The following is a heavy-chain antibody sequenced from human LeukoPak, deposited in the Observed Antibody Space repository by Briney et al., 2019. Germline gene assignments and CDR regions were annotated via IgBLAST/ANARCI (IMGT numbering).Heavy chain of an antibody. CDR2: INHSGST. V-gene: IGHV4-34*01. CDR3: ARLTRRGYFDY. Sequence: PGGSLRLSCAASGFTFSSYEMNWIRQPPGKGLEWIGEINHSGSTNYNPSLKSRVTISVDTSKNQFSLKLSSVTAADTAVYYCARLTRRGYFDYWGQGTLVTVSS. CDR1: GFTFSSYE. D-gene: IGHD3-16*01. J-gene: IGHJ4*02.